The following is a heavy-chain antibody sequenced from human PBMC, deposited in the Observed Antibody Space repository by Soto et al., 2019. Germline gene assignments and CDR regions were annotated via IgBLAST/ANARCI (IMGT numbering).Heavy chain of an antibody. CDR3: ATDLCRHYSSSSYYISSFDS. Sequence: GGTMRLSCAASGFTFNRYAMSWVRQAKGKGLEWVSAITSSGENTDYANAVKGRFTISRDNYKNTLYLKMSSLTAEDTAVYYGATDLCRHYSSSSYYISSFDSLRQGSLFAVSS. CDR1: GFTFNRYA. V-gene: IGHV3-23*01. J-gene: IGHJ4*02. CDR2: ITSSGENT. D-gene: IGHD3-10*01.